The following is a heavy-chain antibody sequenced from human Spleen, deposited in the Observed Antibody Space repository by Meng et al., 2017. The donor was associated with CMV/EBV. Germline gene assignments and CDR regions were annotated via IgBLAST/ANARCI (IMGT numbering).Heavy chain of an antibody. V-gene: IGHV4-61*01. J-gene: IGHJ3*02. CDR3: ARDILEHNAFDM. D-gene: IGHD1/OR15-1a*01. CDR1: GASVSSGSYY. CDR2: ISYIGST. Sequence: SETLSLTCTVSGASVSSGSYYWSWLRQPPRKGLEWIGYISYIGSTNYNPSLKSRVTISVDTSKNQFSLKLRSVTAADTAVFYCARDILEHNAFDMWGQGTMVTVSS.